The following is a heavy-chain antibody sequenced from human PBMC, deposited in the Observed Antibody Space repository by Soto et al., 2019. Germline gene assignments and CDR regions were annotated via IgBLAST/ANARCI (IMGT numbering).Heavy chain of an antibody. CDR2: ISWNSGSI. CDR3: AKDYLDSGYDSDAFDI. J-gene: IGHJ3*02. D-gene: IGHD5-12*01. Sequence: GGSLRLSCAASGFTFDDYAMHWVRQAPGKGLEWVSGISWNSGSIGYADSVKGRFTISRDNAKNSLYLQMNSLRAEDTALYYCAKDYLDSGYDSDAFDIWGQGTMVTVSS. CDR1: GFTFDDYA. V-gene: IGHV3-9*01.